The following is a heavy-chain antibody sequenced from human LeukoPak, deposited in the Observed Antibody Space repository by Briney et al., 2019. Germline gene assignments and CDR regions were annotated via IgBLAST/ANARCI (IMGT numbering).Heavy chain of an antibody. CDR1: GFTFSSYE. CDR3: AKDHLPGIVVADRDY. V-gene: IGHV3-48*03. Sequence: GGSLRLSCAASGFTFSSYEMNWVRQAPGKGLEWVSYISSSGSTIYYADSVKVRFTISRDNAKNSLYLQMTSLRAEDTAVYYCAKDHLPGIVVADRDYWGQGTLVTVSS. J-gene: IGHJ4*02. D-gene: IGHD6-19*01. CDR2: ISSSGSTI.